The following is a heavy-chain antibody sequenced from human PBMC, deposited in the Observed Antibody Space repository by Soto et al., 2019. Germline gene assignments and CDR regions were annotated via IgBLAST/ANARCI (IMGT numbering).Heavy chain of an antibody. Sequence: QVQLVQSGAEVKKPGASVKVSCKASGYTFTNNDINWVRQATGQGLEWMGWMNPNSGNTGYAQKFQGRVTMTRDTSISTAYRELSSLRSDDTAMYYCSRRSSGWSDWGQGTLVTVSS. CDR2: MNPNSGNT. CDR3: SRRSSGWSD. J-gene: IGHJ4*02. CDR1: GYTFTNND. D-gene: IGHD6-19*01. V-gene: IGHV1-8*01.